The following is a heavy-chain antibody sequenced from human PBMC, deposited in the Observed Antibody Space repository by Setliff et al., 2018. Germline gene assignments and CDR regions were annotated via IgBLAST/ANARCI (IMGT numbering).Heavy chain of an antibody. CDR2: FYHSGSM. D-gene: IGHD3-10*01. Sequence: SETLSLTCTVSGGSISSSYWSWIRQPPGKGLEWIGYFYHSGSMNYNPSLKGRVTMSVDTSNNQLSLKLASVSVADTAVYYCARAYYYGSGNSHKYYMDVWGKGTAVTVSS. CDR3: ARAYYYGSGNSHKYYMDV. V-gene: IGHV4-4*09. CDR1: GGSISSSY. J-gene: IGHJ6*03.